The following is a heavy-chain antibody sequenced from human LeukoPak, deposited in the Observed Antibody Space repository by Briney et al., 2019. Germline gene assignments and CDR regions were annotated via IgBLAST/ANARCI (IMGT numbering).Heavy chain of an antibody. J-gene: IGHJ4*02. V-gene: IGHV1-2*02. Sequence: ASVKVSCKASGYTFTGYYTHWVRQAPGQGLEWMGWINPNSGGTNYAQKFQGRVTMTRDTSISTAYMELSRLRSDDTAVYYCATHHSSSTSFDYWGQGTLVTVSS. CDR1: GYTFTGYY. CDR2: INPNSGGT. D-gene: IGHD6-6*01. CDR3: ATHHSSSTSFDY.